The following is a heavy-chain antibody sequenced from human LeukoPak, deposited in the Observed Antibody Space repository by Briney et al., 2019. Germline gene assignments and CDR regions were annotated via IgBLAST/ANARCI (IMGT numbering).Heavy chain of an antibody. Sequence: GGSLRLSCASSGFTFNNYNMNWVRQAPGKGLEWVSYISRFSTIYYADSVKGRFTISRDDAKNSLYLQMNSLRAEDTAVYYCARDAGTYHWNFDLWGRGTLVTVSS. D-gene: IGHD1-26*01. CDR2: ISRFSTI. V-gene: IGHV3-48*01. CDR1: GFTFNNYN. CDR3: ARDAGTYHWNFDL. J-gene: IGHJ2*01.